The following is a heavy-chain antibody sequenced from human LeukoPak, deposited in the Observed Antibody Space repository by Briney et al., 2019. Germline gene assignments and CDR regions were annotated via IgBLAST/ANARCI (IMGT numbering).Heavy chain of an antibody. J-gene: IGHJ6*02. Sequence: GGSLRLSCAASGFTFSSYWMSWVRQAPGKGLEWVANIKQDGSEKYYVDSVKGRCTISRDNAKNSLYLQMNSLRAEDTAVYYCARDVSVIAATHYYYYGMDVWGQGTTVTVSS. CDR2: IKQDGSEK. CDR3: ARDVSVIAATHYYYYGMDV. V-gene: IGHV3-7*01. D-gene: IGHD2-15*01. CDR1: GFTFSSYW.